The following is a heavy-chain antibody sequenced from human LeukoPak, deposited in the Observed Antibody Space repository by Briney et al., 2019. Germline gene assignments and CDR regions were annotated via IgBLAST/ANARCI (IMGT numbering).Heavy chain of an antibody. J-gene: IGHJ3*02. CDR3: AGHGQHGAFDN. Sequence: SETLSLTCTVSGGSTSIHYWSWIRQPPGKGLEWIGYIYYSGSTNYNPSLKSRVTISVDTSKNQFSLKLSSVTAADTAVYYCAGHGQHGAFDNWGQGTMVTVSS. CDR2: IYYSGST. V-gene: IGHV4-59*08. CDR1: GGSTSIHY.